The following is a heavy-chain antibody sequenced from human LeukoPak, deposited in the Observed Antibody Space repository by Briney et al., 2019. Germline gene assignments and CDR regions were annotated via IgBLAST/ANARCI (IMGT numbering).Heavy chain of an antibody. CDR2: ISWNSGSI. D-gene: IGHD1-26*01. CDR1: GFTFDDYA. V-gene: IGHV3-9*01. Sequence: PGGSLRLSCAASGFTFDDYAMHWVRQAPGKGLEWVSGISWNSGSIGYADSVKGRFTISRDNAKNSLYLQMNSLRAEDTAVYYCARDTSKRLLGATQAPIDYWGQGTLVTVSS. CDR3: ARDTSKRLLGATQAPIDY. J-gene: IGHJ4*02.